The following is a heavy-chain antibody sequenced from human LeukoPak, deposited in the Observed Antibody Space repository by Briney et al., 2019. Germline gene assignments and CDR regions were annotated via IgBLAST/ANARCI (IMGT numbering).Heavy chain of an antibody. D-gene: IGHD5-18*01. J-gene: IGHJ4*02. CDR2: IGNTET. CDR3: AKDWIQFNRVFDCFDS. V-gene: IGHV3-23*01. Sequence: GGSLRLSCEASGFTFSNYAMSWVRQAPGKGLEWVATIGNTETFYADSVTGRFTISRDNSKNTVNLQMNRLRVEDTAIYYCAKDWIQFNRVFDCFDSWGQGTLVTVSS. CDR1: GFTFSNYA.